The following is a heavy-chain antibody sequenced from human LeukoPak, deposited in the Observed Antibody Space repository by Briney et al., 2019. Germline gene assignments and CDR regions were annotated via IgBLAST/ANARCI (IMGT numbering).Heavy chain of an antibody. J-gene: IGHJ4*02. D-gene: IGHD6-19*01. CDR3: ASTHSSGWSYYFDY. V-gene: IGHV3-66*02. Sequence: GGSLRLSCAASGFTVSSNYMSWVRQAPGKGLEWVSVIYSGGSTYYADSVKGRFTISRDNSKNTLYLQMNNVRAEDTAVYYCASTHSSGWSYYFDYWGQGTLVTVSS. CDR2: IYSGGST. CDR1: GFTVSSNY.